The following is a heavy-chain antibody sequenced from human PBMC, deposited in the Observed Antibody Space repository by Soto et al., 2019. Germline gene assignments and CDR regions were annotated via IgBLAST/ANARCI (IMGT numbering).Heavy chain of an antibody. Sequence: SAKVSCKASGGTFSSYTISWVRQAPGQGLEWMGRIIPILGIANYAQKFQGRVTITADKSTTTAYMELSSLRSEDTAVYYCARVPARDDPRPFDYWGQGTLVTVSS. CDR2: IIPILGIA. CDR1: GGTFSSYT. V-gene: IGHV1-69*02. CDR3: ARVPARDDPRPFDY. D-gene: IGHD2-21*01. J-gene: IGHJ4*02.